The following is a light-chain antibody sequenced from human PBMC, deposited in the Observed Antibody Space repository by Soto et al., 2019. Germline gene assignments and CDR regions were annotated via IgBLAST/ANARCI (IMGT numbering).Light chain of an antibody. J-gene: IGKJ4*01. CDR2: DAS. V-gene: IGKV3D-15*01. CDR1: QSISRT. Sequence: EIVLTQSPDTLSVSPGERATLSCRASQSISRTLAWYQQKSGQPPRLLIYDASTRDTGFPARFSGSGSGTEFTNTISSLKSEDFAVYYCQKYKNWPLTFVGGNTVEIK. CDR3: QKYKNWPLT.